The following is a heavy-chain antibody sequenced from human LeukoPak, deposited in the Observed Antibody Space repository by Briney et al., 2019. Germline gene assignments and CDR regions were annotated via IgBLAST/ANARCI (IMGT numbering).Heavy chain of an antibody. CDR1: GGSISTYY. V-gene: IGHV4-4*07. J-gene: IGHJ5*02. CDR3: ARNPLNYYGSGSYPGWFDP. Sequence: SETLSLTCTVSGGSISTYYWSWIRQPAGKGLEWIGRIYTSGSTNYNPSLKSRVTMSVDTSKNQFSLKLSSVTAADTAVYYCARNPLNYYGSGSYPGWFDPWGQGTLVTVSS. D-gene: IGHD3-10*01. CDR2: IYTSGST.